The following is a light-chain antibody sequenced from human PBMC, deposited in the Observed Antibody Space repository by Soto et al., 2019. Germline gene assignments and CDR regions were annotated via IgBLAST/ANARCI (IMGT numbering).Light chain of an antibody. CDR2: AAS. CDR3: QQSYSVPHT. Sequence: DIQMTQSPSSLSASVGDRVTITCRASQNILSFLSWYLHKPGKAPELLIYAASSLQSGVPSRFSGSGSGTDFALTISSLQPEDVATFYCQQSYSVPHTFGQGTNLEI. CDR1: QNILSF. J-gene: IGKJ2*01. V-gene: IGKV1-39*01.